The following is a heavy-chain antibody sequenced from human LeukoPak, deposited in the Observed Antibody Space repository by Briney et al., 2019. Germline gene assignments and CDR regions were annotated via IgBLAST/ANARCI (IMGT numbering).Heavy chain of an antibody. CDR1: GFAFRNYY. CDR3: ARDLAMAGRDLDY. J-gene: IGHJ4*02. D-gene: IGHD6-19*01. Sequence: GGSLRLSRAASGFAFRNYYMDWIRQAPGKGLEWVAYISNSGTIIYYAESVKGRFTISRDNAKNSLYLQMNSLRAEDTALYYCARDLAMAGRDLDYWGQGTLVTVSS. V-gene: IGHV3-11*01. CDR2: ISNSGTII.